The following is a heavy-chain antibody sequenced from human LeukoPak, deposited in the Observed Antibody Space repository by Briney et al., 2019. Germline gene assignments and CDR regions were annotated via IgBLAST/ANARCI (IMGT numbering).Heavy chain of an antibody. V-gene: IGHV3-7*01. Sequence: PGGPLRLSCAASGFTFSSYWMSWVRQAPGKGLEWVANIKQDGSEKYYVDSVKGRFTISRDNAKNSLYLQMNSLRAEDTAVYYCARDSDRGAYDYWGQGTLVTASS. CDR1: GFTFSSYW. CDR2: IKQDGSEK. D-gene: IGHD2-21*01. J-gene: IGHJ4*02. CDR3: ARDSDRGAYDY.